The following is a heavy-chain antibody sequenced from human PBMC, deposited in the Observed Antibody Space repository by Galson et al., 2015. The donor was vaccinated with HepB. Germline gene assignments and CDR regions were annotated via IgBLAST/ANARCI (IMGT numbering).Heavy chain of an antibody. J-gene: IGHJ4*02. Sequence: SVKVSCKASGYTFTSYAVHWVRQAPGQGLEWMGWINAGNGNTRYSQKFQGRVTITRDTSASTAYMELSSLRSKDTTGYYSARGGESRYSGYDCFDIGGQGTLVTVSS. V-gene: IGHV1-3*01. CDR2: INAGNGNT. D-gene: IGHD5-12*01. CDR3: ARGGESRYSGYDCFDI. CDR1: GYTFTSYA.